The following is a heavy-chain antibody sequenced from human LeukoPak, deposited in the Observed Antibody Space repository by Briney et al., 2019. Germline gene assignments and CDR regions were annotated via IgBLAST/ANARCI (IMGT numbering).Heavy chain of an antibody. CDR3: ARRLGYCSSTSCYYPFDP. D-gene: IGHD2-2*01. CDR1: GGSISSSSYY. CDR2: IYYSGST. J-gene: IGHJ5*02. Sequence: SEPLSLTCTVSGGSISSSSYYWGWIRQPPGKGLEWIGSIYYSGSTYYNPSLKSRVTISVDTSKNQFSLKLSSVTAADTAVYYCARRLGYCSSTSCYYPFDPWGQGTLVTVSS. V-gene: IGHV4-39*01.